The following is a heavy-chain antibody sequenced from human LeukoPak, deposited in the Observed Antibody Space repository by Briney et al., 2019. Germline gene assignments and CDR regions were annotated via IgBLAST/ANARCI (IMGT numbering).Heavy chain of an antibody. CDR2: ISSRGDST. J-gene: IGHJ4*02. CDR3: VKGPRPEITAAHTVEY. CDR1: GFIFSNYA. V-gene: IGHV3-23*01. Sequence: GGSLRLSCAASGFIFSNYAMSRVRQVPGRGLEWVSTISSRGDSTYVADSVKGRFTISRDNSKNSLCLQMNTVRAEDTAVYYCVKGPRPEITAAHTVEYWGQGTLVTVSS. D-gene: IGHD6-25*01.